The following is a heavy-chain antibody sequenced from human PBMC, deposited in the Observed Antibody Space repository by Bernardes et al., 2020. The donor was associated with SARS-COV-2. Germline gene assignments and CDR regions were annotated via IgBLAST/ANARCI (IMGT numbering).Heavy chain of an antibody. CDR3: AGSSCGADSYMGGLRSWDYGMDV. D-gene: IGHD2-21*02. J-gene: IGHJ6*02. CDR2: LYSGGNS. Sequence: SETLSLTCTVSGGSISSRGYYWGWLRQPPGMGLMWLGCLYSGGNSYYNLPRQRRLSKSRDASKNQFSLRLTSVTAADTAVYYCAGSSCGADSYMGGLRSWDYGMDVWGQGTTVTVSS. CDR1: GGSISSRGYY. V-gene: IGHV4-39*01.